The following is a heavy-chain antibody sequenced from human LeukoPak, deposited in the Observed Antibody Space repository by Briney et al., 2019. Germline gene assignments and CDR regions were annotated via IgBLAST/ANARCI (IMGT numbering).Heavy chain of an antibody. CDR1: GFTFSSYW. CDR2: INTDGSSR. J-gene: IGHJ4*02. Sequence: GGSLRLSCEASGFTFSSYWMYWVRQVQGKGLVWVSRINTDGSSRSYEDSVKGRFTISRDNAKNSLYLQMNSLRAEDTAVYYCATYYDYVWGSYRQDFDYWGQGTLVTVSS. V-gene: IGHV3-74*01. D-gene: IGHD3-16*02. CDR3: ATYYDYVWGSYRQDFDY.